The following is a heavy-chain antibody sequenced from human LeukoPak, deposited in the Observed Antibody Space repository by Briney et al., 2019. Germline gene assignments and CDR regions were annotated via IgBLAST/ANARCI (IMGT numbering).Heavy chain of an antibody. D-gene: IGHD5-12*01. CDR1: GGSISSSSYY. Sequence: SETLSLTCTVSGGSISSSSYYWGWIRQPPGKGLEWIGSIYYSGSTYYNPSLKSRVTISVDTSKNQFSLKLSSVTAADTAVYYCATRGGYSGYDRWMYYFDYWGQGTLVTVSS. CDR3: ATRGGYSGYDRWMYYFDY. V-gene: IGHV4-39*07. CDR2: IYYSGST. J-gene: IGHJ4*02.